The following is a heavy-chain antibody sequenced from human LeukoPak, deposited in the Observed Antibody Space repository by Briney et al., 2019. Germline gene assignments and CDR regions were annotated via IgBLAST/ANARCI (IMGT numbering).Heavy chain of an antibody. Sequence: SETLSLTCTVSGGSISSYSWSWIRQPPGQGLEWIGYIYYSGSTNYNPSLTRRVTISVDASNHQFSLKLSSVTAADPAVYYCARDRYDSSGYLPFDYWGQATLVTASS. V-gene: IGHV4-59*01. CDR1: GGSISSYS. D-gene: IGHD3-22*01. J-gene: IGHJ4*02. CDR3: ARDRYDSSGYLPFDY. CDR2: IYYSGST.